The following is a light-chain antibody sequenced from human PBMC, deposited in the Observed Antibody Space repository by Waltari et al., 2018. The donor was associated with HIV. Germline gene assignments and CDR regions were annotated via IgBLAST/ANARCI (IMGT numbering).Light chain of an antibody. J-gene: IGLJ3*02. CDR2: EVS. V-gene: IGLV2-8*01. CDR3: SSYAGSNWV. Sequence: QSALTQPPSASGSPGQPVTISCTRTSRDVGGYNYVSWYQQHPGKAPKFIIYEVSKRPSGVPDRFSGSKSGNTASLTVSGLQAEDEADYYCSSYAGSNWVFGGGTKLTVL. CDR1: SRDVGGYNY.